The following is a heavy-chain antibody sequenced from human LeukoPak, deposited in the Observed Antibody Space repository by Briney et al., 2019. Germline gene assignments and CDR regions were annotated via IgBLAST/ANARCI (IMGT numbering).Heavy chain of an antibody. CDR3: ASTDRYSSSSDIFDY. CDR1: GYTFTGYY. V-gene: IGHV1-2*06. D-gene: IGHD6-6*01. J-gene: IGHJ4*02. Sequence: GASVKVSCKASGYTFTGYYMHWVRQAPGQGLEWMGRINPNSGGTNYAQKFQGRVTMTRDTPISTAYMELSRLRAADTAVYYCASTDRYSSSSDIFDYWGQGTLVTVSS. CDR2: INPNSGGT.